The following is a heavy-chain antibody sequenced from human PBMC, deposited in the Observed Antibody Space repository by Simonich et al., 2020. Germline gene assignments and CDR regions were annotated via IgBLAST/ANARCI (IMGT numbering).Heavy chain of an antibody. J-gene: IGHJ3*02. CDR1: GYTFTGYY. D-gene: IGHD3-22*01. CDR2: SNPDSGGT. Sequence: QVQLVQSGAEVKKPGASVKVSCKASGYTFTGYYMHWVRQAPGQGLEWMGRSNPDSGGTNYAQKFEGRVTMTSDTSISTAYMELSRLRSDDTAVYYCGRDWYYYDSSGYYSDAFDIWGQGTMVAVSS. CDR3: GRDWYYYDSSGYYSDAFDI. V-gene: IGHV1-2*06.